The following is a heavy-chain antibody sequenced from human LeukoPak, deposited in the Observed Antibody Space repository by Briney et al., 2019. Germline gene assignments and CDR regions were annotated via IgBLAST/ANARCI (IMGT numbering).Heavy chain of an antibody. V-gene: IGHV3-74*01. CDR1: GFTFSSYW. J-gene: IGHJ5*02. CDR2: IKSDGST. CDR3: ARGGKLEPTAMAS. D-gene: IGHD2-2*01. Sequence: GGSLRLSCAASGFTFSSYWMHWVRQIPGKGLVWVSRIKSDGSTIYADSVKGRFTISRDNAKNTVYLQMNSLRAEDTAMYYCARGGKLEPTAMASWGQGSLVVVSS.